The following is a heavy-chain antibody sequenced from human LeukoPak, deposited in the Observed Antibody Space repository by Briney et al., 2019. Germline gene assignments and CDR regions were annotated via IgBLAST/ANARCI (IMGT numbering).Heavy chain of an antibody. CDR3: ARGAPSWYYDSSGYYLDY. V-gene: IGHV3-21*01. CDR1: GFTFSSYS. D-gene: IGHD3-22*01. CDR2: ISSSSNI. J-gene: IGHJ4*02. Sequence: GGSLRLSCAASGFTFSSYSMNWVRQAPGKGLEWVSSISSSSNIYYADSVKGRFTISRDNSKNTLYLQMSSLRAEDTAVYYWARGAPSWYYDSSGYYLDYWGQGTLVTVSS.